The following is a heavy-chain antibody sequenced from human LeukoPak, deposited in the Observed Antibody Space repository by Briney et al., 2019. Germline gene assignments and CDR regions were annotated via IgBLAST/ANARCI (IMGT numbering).Heavy chain of an antibody. CDR1: GTSISSYY. D-gene: IGHD3-10*01. Sequence: SETLSLTCTVSGTSISSYYWTWIRQPPGKGLEWIGYISHSGSTTYNPSLKSRVTISVDTSKNQFSLKLISVTAADTSVYYCAAQYYYGSGSYYDAEYFQRWGQGTLGTVSS. CDR3: AAQYYYGSGSYYDAEYFQR. J-gene: IGHJ1*01. CDR2: ISHSGST. V-gene: IGHV4-59*01.